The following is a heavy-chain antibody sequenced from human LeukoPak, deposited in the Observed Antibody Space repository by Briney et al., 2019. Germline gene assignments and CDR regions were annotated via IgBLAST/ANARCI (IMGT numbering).Heavy chain of an antibody. J-gene: IGHJ4*02. CDR1: DFSFITYA. Sequence: GGTLRLSCAASDFSFITYAMSWVRQAPGKGLEWVSTISGGGDATYYADSVKGRFTISRDNSKNTLYLQMNSLRVEDTAVYYCAKRYSSSSFDYWGQGTLVTVSS. CDR3: AKRYSSSSFDY. V-gene: IGHV3-23*01. D-gene: IGHD6-13*01. CDR2: ISGGGDAT.